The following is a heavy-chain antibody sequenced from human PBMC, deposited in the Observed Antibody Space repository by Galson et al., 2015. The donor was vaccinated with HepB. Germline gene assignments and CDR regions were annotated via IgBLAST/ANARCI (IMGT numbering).Heavy chain of an antibody. CDR2: IKSKTDGGTT. J-gene: IGHJ4*02. Sequence: SLRLFCAASGFTFSNAWMNWVRQAPGKGLEWVGRIKSKTDGGTTDYAAPVKGRFTISRDDSKNTLYLQMNSLKTEDTAVYYCTTDHSGYDWGGPNIDYWGQGTLVTVSS. V-gene: IGHV3-15*07. CDR1: GFTFSNAW. CDR3: TTDHSGYDWGGPNIDY. D-gene: IGHD5-12*01.